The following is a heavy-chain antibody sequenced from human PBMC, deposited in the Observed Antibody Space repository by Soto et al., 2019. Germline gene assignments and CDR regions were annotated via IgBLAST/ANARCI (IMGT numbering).Heavy chain of an antibody. CDR3: SKDLGSEWMHENWFDP. D-gene: IGHD3-3*01. J-gene: IGHJ5*02. Sequence: EVQLLESGGGLVQPGGSLRLSCVASGFTFSNYAMSWVRQTPGKGLEWVSAISTGGSNTFYTDSEKGRFTTSRDNSKNTLYLQMNSLRAADTAVYFCSKDLGSEWMHENWFDPRGQGTLVTVSS. CDR1: GFTFSNYA. V-gene: IGHV3-23*01. CDR2: ISTGGSNT.